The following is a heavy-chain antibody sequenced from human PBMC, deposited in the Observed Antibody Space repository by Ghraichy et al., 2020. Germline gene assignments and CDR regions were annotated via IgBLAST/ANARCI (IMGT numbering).Heavy chain of an antibody. CDR2: ISWGSGYI. Sequence: GGSLRLSGAASGFTFDDYAMHWVRQAPGKGLEWVSGISWGSGYIGYADSVKGRFTISRDNAKNSLYLQMNTLRPGDTASYYCAKDFIAAAGTDHFYGMDVWGQGTTVTVSS. CDR3: AKDFIAAAGTDHFYGMDV. D-gene: IGHD6-13*01. J-gene: IGHJ6*02. V-gene: IGHV3-9*01. CDR1: GFTFDDYA.